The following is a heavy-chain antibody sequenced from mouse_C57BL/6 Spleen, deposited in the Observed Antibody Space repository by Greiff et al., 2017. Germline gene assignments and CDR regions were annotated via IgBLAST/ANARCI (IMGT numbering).Heavy chain of an antibody. D-gene: IGHD2-4*01. CDR1: GYAFTNYL. CDR3: ARQRIYYDYDGYVDY. Sequence: QVQLQQSGAELVRPGTSVKVSCKASGYAFTNYLIEWVKQRPGQGLEWIGVINPGSGGTNYNEKFKGKATLTADKSSSTAYMQLSSLTSEDSAVYFCARQRIYYDYDGYVDYWGQGTSVTVSS. V-gene: IGHV1-54*01. J-gene: IGHJ4*01. CDR2: INPGSGGT.